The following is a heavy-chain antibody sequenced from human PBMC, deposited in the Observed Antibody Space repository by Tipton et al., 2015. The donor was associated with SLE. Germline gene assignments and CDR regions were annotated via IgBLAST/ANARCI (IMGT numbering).Heavy chain of an antibody. D-gene: IGHD1-26*01. Sequence: TLSLTCTVSGGSFSSDTYLWGWIRQPPGKGLEWIGDIYYTGSTYYNPSLKSRVTISVDTSKNQFSLKLRSVTAADTAVYYCAREGEGPDYWGQGTLVTVSS. CDR2: IYYTGST. V-gene: IGHV4-39*07. CDR1: GGSFSSDTYL. J-gene: IGHJ4*02. CDR3: AREGEGPDY.